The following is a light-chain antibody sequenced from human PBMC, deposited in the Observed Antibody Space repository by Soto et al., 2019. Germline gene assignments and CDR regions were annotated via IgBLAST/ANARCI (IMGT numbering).Light chain of an antibody. CDR3: QQEGSSPPYT. V-gene: IGKV3-20*01. J-gene: IGKJ2*01. Sequence: EVVLTQSPGTLSLSPGERATLSCRASQSVSNNYLAWYQQKRGQPPMLLFFGSTDSATGIPDRFSGSGCGTDETPTTSRREPEEDAADYCQQEGSSPPYTFGQGTKLEIK. CDR2: GST. CDR1: QSVSNNY.